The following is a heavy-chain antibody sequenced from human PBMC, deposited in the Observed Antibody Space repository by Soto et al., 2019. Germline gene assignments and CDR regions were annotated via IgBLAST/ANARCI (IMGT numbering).Heavy chain of an antibody. Sequence: GGSLRLSCAASGFTFSSYGMHWVRQAPGKGLEWVAVIWYDGSNKYYADSVKGRFTISRDNSKNTLYLQMNSLRAEDTAVYYCARGRGYSYAGDAFDIWGQGTMVTVSS. CDR3: ARGRGYSYAGDAFDI. V-gene: IGHV3-33*01. D-gene: IGHD5-18*01. J-gene: IGHJ3*02. CDR2: IWYDGSNK. CDR1: GFTFSSYG.